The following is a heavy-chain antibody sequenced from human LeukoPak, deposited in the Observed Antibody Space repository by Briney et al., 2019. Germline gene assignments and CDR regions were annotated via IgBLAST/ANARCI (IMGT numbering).Heavy chain of an antibody. J-gene: IGHJ4*02. CDR2: INPNSGGT. V-gene: IGHV1-2*02. Sequence: ASVKVSCKASGYTFTSYYMHWVRQAPGQGLEWMGWINPNSGGTNYAQKFQGRVTMTRDTSISTAYMELSRLRSDDTAVYYCARDQSSLARQPINFDYWGQGTLVTVSS. CDR3: ARDQSSLARQPINFDY. D-gene: IGHD6-6*01. CDR1: GYTFTSYY.